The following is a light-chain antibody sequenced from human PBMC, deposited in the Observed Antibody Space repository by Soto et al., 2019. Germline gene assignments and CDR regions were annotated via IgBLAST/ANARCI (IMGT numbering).Light chain of an antibody. CDR2: AAS. J-gene: IGKJ1*01. CDR3: QQSYSTTWT. V-gene: IGKV1-39*01. Sequence: TQSPGTLSASVGDRVTITCRASQSIDHHLNWYQQKPGRAPKLLMDAASRMQSGVPSRFSGSGTGTEFTLTINGLQPEDFATYYCQQSYSTTWTFGQGTKVEI. CDR1: QSIDHH.